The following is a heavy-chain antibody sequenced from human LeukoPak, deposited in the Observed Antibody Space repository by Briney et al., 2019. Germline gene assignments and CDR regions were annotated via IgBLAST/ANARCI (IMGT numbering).Heavy chain of an antibody. D-gene: IGHD6-19*01. V-gene: IGHV3-23*01. CDR2: ISGSGGST. Sequence: GGSLRLSCAASGFTFSSYAMSWVRQAPGKGLEWVSAISGSGGSTYYADSVKGRFTISRDNSKNTLYLQMNSLRAEDTAVYYCARDFSSGWYGYGMDVWGQGTTVTVSS. CDR1: GFTFSSYA. CDR3: ARDFSSGWYGYGMDV. J-gene: IGHJ6*02.